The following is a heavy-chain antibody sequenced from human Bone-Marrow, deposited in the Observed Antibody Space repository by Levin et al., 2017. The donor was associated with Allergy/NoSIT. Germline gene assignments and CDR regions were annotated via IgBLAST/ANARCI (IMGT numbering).Heavy chain of an antibody. J-gene: IGHJ4*02. CDR1: GGSISSGGYY. CDR2: IYYSGST. CDR3: AREREIAAAGTGFDY. V-gene: IGHV4-31*03. Sequence: MSSETLSLTCTVSGGSISSGGYYWSWIRQHPGKGLEWIGYIYYSGSTYYNPSLKSRVTISVDTSKNQFSLKLSSVTAADTAVYYCAREREIAAAGTGFDYWGQGTLVTVSS. D-gene: IGHD6-13*01.